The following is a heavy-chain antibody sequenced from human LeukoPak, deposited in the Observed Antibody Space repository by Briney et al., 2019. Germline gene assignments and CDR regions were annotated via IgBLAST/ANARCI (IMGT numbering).Heavy chain of an antibody. CDR3: ARDKSRSGYYYYYGMDV. D-gene: IGHD2-15*01. J-gene: IGHJ6*02. CDR2: IYYTGNT. CDR1: GGSISNYY. Sequence: SETLSLTCTVSGGSISNYYWSWIRQSPGKGLEWIGYIYYTGNTNYNPSLESRVIISVDTSKNQFSLKLSSVTAADTAVYYCARDKSRSGYYYYYGMDVWGQGTTVTVSS. V-gene: IGHV4-59*01.